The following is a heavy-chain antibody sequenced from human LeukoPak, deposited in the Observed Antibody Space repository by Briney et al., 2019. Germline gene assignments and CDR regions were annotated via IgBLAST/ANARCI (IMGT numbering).Heavy chain of an antibody. CDR2: ISWNSGSI. D-gene: IGHD3-10*01. Sequence: PGRSLRLSCAASGFTFDDYAMHWVRQAPGKGLEWVSGISWNSGSIGYADSVKGRFTISRDNAKNSLYLQMNSLRAEDTALYYCAKDIALYGSGTALPDYWGQGTLVTVSS. J-gene: IGHJ4*02. CDR3: AKDIALYGSGTALPDY. V-gene: IGHV3-9*01. CDR1: GFTFDDYA.